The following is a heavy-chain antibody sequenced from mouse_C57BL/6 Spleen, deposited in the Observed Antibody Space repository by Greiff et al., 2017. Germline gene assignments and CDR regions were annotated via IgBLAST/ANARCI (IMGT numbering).Heavy chain of an antibody. CDR3: ARDLYYYGSPYAMDY. D-gene: IGHD1-1*01. J-gene: IGHJ4*01. CDR1: GFTFSDFY. V-gene: IGHV7-1*01. CDR2: SRNKANDYTT. Sequence: EVQGVESGGGLVQSGRSLRLSCATSGFTFSDFYMEWVRQAPGKGLEWIAASRNKANDYTTEYSASVKGRFIVSRDTSQSILYLQMNALRAEDTAIYYCARDLYYYGSPYAMDYWGQGTSVTVSS.